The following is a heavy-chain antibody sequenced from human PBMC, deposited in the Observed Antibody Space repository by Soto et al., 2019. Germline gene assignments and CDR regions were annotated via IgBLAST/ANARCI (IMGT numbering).Heavy chain of an antibody. CDR3: ARDRGSRGHCSSTSCPYYYGMDV. J-gene: IGHJ6*02. CDR1: GFTVSSNY. CDR2: IYSGGST. D-gene: IGHD2-2*01. V-gene: IGHV3-53*01. Sequence: GGSLRLSCAASGFTVSSNYMSWVRQAPGKGLELVSVIYSGGSTYYADSVKGRFTISRDNSKNTLYLQMNSLRAEDTAVYYCARDRGSRGHCSSTSCPYYYGMDVWGQGTTVTVSS.